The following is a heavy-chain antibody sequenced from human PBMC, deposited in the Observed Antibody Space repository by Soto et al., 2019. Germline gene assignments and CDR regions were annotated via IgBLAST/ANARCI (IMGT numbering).Heavy chain of an antibody. CDR1: GFSVSYNY. V-gene: IGHV3-66*01. CDR3: ARVGFYDSSEYYFES. Sequence: DVQLVQSGEAVVQPGGSLRLSCAASGFSVSYNYLAWVRQAPGKGLKWVSVLSGGGDTYYADSVKGRFAISRDNSKNTLDLHINSPRVEDTAVYYCARVGFYDSSEYYFESWGQGSLVTVSS. D-gene: IGHD3-22*01. CDR2: LSGGGDT. J-gene: IGHJ4*02.